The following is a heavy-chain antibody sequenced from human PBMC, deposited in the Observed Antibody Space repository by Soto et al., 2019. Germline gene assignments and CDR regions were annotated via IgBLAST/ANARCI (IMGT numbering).Heavy chain of an antibody. Sequence: SETLSLTCDVSGVSISSGNWWSWVRQPPGKELEWIGEVYRDGSANYHPSLERRVTISVDTSKNQFSLRLSSVTAADTAIYYCARLIYDSRLNYLYFDSWGQGMLVTVSS. CDR1: GVSISSGNW. CDR3: ARLIYDSRLNYLYFDS. J-gene: IGHJ4*02. CDR2: VYRDGSA. V-gene: IGHV4-4*02. D-gene: IGHD3-22*01.